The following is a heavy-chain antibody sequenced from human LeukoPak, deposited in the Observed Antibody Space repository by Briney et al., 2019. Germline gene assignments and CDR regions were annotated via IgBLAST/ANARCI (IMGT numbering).Heavy chain of an antibody. CDR3: AKGRGWEASYYYYYMDV. CDR2: IRYDGSNK. V-gene: IGHV3-30*02. J-gene: IGHJ6*03. D-gene: IGHD1-26*01. Sequence: GGSLRLSCAASGFTFSSYGMHWVRQAPGKGLEWVAFIRYDGSNKYYTDSVKGRFTISRDNSENTLYLQMNSLRAEDTAVYYCAKGRGWEASYYYYYMDVWGEGTTVTISS. CDR1: GFTFSSYG.